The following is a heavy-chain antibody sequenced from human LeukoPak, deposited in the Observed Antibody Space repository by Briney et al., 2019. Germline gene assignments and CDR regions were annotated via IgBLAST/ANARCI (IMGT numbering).Heavy chain of an antibody. CDR2: IYTTGST. CDR3: ARGAGDDLDY. D-gene: IGHD7-27*01. J-gene: IGHJ4*02. CDR1: GGFISSYY. V-gene: IGHV4-4*07. Sequence: SETLSLTCTVSGGFISSYYWSWIRQPAGKGLEWIGRIYTTGSTNYNPSLKSRVTMSSDTSKNQLSLKLTSVTAADTAVYYCARGAGDDLDYWGQGTLVTVSS.